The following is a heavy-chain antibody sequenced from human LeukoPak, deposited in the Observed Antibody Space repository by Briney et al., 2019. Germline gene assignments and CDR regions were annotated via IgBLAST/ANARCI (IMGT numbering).Heavy chain of an antibody. Sequence: GSSLRLSCAASGFTSSSYGMPGVGQAAGKERNGVAVISSDGSNKYYAASVKGRFTISRDQSKNPVYLQMNSLRAEDTAIYYCAKDRGAVAGASGYYYYGMDVWGKGTTVTVSS. CDR3: AKDRGAVAGASGYYYYGMDV. CDR2: ISSDGSNK. J-gene: IGHJ6*04. V-gene: IGHV3-30*18. CDR1: GFTSSSYG. D-gene: IGHD6-19*01.